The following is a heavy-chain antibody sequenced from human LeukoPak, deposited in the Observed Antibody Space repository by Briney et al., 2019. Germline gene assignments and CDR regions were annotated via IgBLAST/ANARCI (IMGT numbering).Heavy chain of an antibody. CDR1: GFTFSSYG. V-gene: IGHV3-30*03. J-gene: IGHJ3*02. CDR3: AFLSTVVTPWASDDAFDI. Sequence: GGSLRLSCAASGFTFSSYGMHWVRQAPGKGLEWVAVISYDGSNKYYADSVKGRFTISRDNAKNSLYLQMNSLRAEDTALYYCAFLSTVVTPWASDDAFDIWGQGTMVTVSS. D-gene: IGHD4-23*01. CDR2: ISYDGSNK.